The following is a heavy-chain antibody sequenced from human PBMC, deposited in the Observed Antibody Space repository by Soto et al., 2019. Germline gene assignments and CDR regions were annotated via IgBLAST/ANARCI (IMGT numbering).Heavy chain of an antibody. CDR3: ARDLVRGVTNWFDP. CDR1: GDSIDGYY. CDR2: IYDTETL. D-gene: IGHD3-10*01. J-gene: IGHJ5*02. Sequence: PSETLSLTCSVSGDSIDGYYWSWIRQPPGKGLEWIAYIYDTETLNYNPSLKSRVTISVDTSKNQFSLKLNSVTAADTAVYYCARDLVRGVTNWFDPWGQGTQVTVSS. V-gene: IGHV4-59*01.